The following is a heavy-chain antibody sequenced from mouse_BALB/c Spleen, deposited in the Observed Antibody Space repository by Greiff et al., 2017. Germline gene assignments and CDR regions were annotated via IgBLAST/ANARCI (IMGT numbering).Heavy chain of an antibody. V-gene: IGHV3-2*02. CDR3: ARDGSSYGYFDV. J-gene: IGHJ1*01. CDR2: ISYSGST. D-gene: IGHD1-1*01. Sequence: EVKVEESGPGLVKPSQSLSLTCTVTGYSITSDYAWNWIRQFPGNKLEWMGYISYSGSTSYNPSLKSRISITRDTSKNQFFLQLNSVTTEDTATYYCARDGSSYGYFDVWGAGTTVTVSS. CDR1: GYSITSDYA.